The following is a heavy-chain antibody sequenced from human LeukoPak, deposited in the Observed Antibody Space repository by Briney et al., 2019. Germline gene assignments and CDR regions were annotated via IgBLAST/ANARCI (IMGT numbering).Heavy chain of an antibody. CDR1: GFTFSSYG. Sequence: PGGSLRLSCAASGFTFSSYGMHWVRQAPGKGLEWVAFIRYDGSNKYYADSVKGRFTISRDNSKNTLYLQMNSLRDEDTAVYYCAKPYYDFWSGYYRPSVYYYYMDVWGKGTTVTVSS. V-gene: IGHV3-30*02. CDR3: AKPYYDFWSGYYRPSVYYYYMDV. D-gene: IGHD3-3*01. CDR2: IRYDGSNK. J-gene: IGHJ6*03.